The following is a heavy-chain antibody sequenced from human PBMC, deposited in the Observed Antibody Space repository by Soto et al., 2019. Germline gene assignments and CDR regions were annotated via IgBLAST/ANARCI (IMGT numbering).Heavy chain of an antibody. D-gene: IGHD4-17*01. Sequence: QVQLVESGGGVVQPGRSLRLSCAASGFTFSSYGMHWVRQAPGKGLEWVAVIWYDGSNKYYADSVKGRFTISRDNSQNTLYLQMNSLRAEDTAVYYCARVDYGDHAAYYYGMDVWGQGTTVTVSS. CDR1: GFTFSSYG. CDR2: IWYDGSNK. J-gene: IGHJ6*02. V-gene: IGHV3-33*01. CDR3: ARVDYGDHAAYYYGMDV.